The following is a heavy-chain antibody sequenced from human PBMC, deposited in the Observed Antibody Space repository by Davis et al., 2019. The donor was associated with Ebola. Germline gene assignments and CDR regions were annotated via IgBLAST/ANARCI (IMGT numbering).Heavy chain of an antibody. CDR3: TTPGGQDSGYDVFDI. D-gene: IGHD5-12*01. CDR2: IIPIFGST. CDR1: GGTFSSYA. Sequence: SVKVSCKASGGTFSSYAISWVRQAPGQGLEWMGGIIPIFGSTNYAQNFQGRVTVSADESTSTAYMELSSLTPEDTAVYYCTTPGGQDSGYDVFDIWGQGTMVTVSS. V-gene: IGHV1-69*13. J-gene: IGHJ3*02.